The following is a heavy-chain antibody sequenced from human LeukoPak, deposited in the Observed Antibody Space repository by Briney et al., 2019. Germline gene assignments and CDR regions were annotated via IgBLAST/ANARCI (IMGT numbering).Heavy chain of an antibody. D-gene: IGHD6-6*01. CDR3: AKLLPSIAAFDY. V-gene: IGHV3-30*18. CDR1: GFTFSSYG. CDR2: ISYDGSNK. Sequence: GRSLRLSCAASGFTFSSYGMHWVRQAPGKGLEWVAVISYDGSNKYYADSVKGRFTISRDNSKNTLYLQMNSLRAEDTAVYYCAKLLPSIAAFDYWGQGTLVTVSS. J-gene: IGHJ4*02.